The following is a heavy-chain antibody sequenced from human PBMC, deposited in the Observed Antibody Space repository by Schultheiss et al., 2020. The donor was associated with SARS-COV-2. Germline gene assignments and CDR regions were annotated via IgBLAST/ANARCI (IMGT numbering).Heavy chain of an antibody. V-gene: IGHV3-21*01. CDR1: GFTFSSYS. J-gene: IGHJ5*02. Sequence: GGSLRLSCAASGFTFSSYSMNWVRQAPGKGLEWVSSISSSSSYIYYADSVKGRFTISRDNAKNSLYLQMNSLRAEDTAVYYCARVPTEHEFDPWGQGTLVTVSS. D-gene: IGHD1-14*01. CDR3: ARVPTEHEFDP. CDR2: ISSSSSYI.